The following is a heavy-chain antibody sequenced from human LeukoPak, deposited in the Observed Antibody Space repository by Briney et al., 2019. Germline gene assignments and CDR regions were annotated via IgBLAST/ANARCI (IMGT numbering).Heavy chain of an antibody. D-gene: IGHD3-10*02. CDR1: GFTFTSYG. CDR3: ARSVFGEFYNGMDI. CDR2: ISSSSSII. V-gene: IGHV3-48*04. Sequence: GGSLRLSCAASGFTFTSYGMNWVRQAPGKGLEWISYISSSSSIIYYAGSLKGRFTISRDNAKNSLYLQMNSLRAEDTAVYYCARSVFGEFYNGMDIWGQGTTVTVSS. J-gene: IGHJ6*02.